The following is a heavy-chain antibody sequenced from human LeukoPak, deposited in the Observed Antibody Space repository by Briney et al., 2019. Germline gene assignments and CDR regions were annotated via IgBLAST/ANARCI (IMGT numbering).Heavy chain of an antibody. D-gene: IGHD1-26*01. J-gene: IGHJ4*02. V-gene: IGHV4-59*01. CDR1: GGSISSYY. Sequence: SETLSLTCTVSGGSISSYYWSWVRQPPGKGLEWIGYVFYTGSTNYNPSLRSRVTISIDTSKNQFSLILNSVTAADTAVYFCTREGGGSDYWGQGTLVTVSS. CDR2: VFYTGST. CDR3: TREGGGSDY.